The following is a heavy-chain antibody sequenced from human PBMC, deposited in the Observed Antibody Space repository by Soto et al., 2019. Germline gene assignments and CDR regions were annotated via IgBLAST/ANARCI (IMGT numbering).Heavy chain of an antibody. V-gene: IGHV1-18*01. Sequence: QVQLVQSGPGVKKPGASVQVSCRTSGYTFTSFGISWVRQAPGQGLEWMGWITTDKGKTNYAQKFQGRVTMTTDTSTSTAYMELRSLRSDDTAVYYCATRSPAFDYWGQGTLVTVSS. CDR1: GYTFTSFG. CDR2: ITTDKGKT. CDR3: ATRSPAFDY. J-gene: IGHJ4*02.